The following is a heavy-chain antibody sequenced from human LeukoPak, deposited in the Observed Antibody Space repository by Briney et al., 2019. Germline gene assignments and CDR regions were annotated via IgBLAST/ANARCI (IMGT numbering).Heavy chain of an antibody. CDR1: GYTFTSYY. CDR3: ARENIAVAGTDY. D-gene: IGHD6-19*01. CDR2: INPSGGGT. J-gene: IGHJ4*02. V-gene: IGHV1-46*01. Sequence: ASVKVSCKASGYTFTSYYMHWVRQAPGQGLEWMGIINPSGGGTSYAQKFQGRVTMTRDTSTSTVYMELSSLRSEDTAVYYCARENIAVAGTDYWGQGTLVTVSS.